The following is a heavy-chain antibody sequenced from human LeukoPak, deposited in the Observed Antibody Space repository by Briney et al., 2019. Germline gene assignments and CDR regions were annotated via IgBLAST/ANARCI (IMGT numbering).Heavy chain of an antibody. V-gene: IGHV3-48*01. CDR2: ISSSSSTI. Sequence: GGSLRLSCAASGFTFSSYSMNWVRQAPGKGLEWVSYISSSSSTIHYADSVKGRFAISRDNAKNSLYLQMNSLRAEDTAVYYCALGYCSSTSCSGGGQGTLVTVSS. CDR1: GFTFSSYS. CDR3: ALGYCSSTSCSG. D-gene: IGHD2-2*01. J-gene: IGHJ4*02.